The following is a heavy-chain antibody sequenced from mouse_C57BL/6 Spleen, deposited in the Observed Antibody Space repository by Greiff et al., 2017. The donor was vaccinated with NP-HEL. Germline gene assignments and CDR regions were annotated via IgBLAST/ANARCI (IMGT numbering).Heavy chain of an antibody. D-gene: IGHD1-1*01. V-gene: IGHV1-54*01. CDR3: ARTGYYGSNYFDY. Sequence: VQLQQSGAELVRPGTSVKVSCKASGYAFTNYLIEWVKQRPGPGLEWIGVINPGSGGTNYNEKFKGKATLTADKSSSTAYMQLSSLTSEDSAVYFCARTGYYGSNYFDYWGQGTTLTVSS. CDR2: INPGSGGT. J-gene: IGHJ2*01. CDR1: GYAFTNYL.